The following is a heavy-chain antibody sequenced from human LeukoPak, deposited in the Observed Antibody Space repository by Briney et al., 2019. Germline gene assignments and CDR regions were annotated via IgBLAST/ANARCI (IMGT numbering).Heavy chain of an antibody. CDR2: INQDGSEK. J-gene: IGHJ4*02. D-gene: IGHD2-8*01. Sequence: GGSLRLSCAASRFTFSNYWMNWFPQAPGKGLEWAANINQDGSEKNYVDSVKGRFTISRDNEENSLYLQMNSLGAEETAVYYCATDGDSSRQKRFDYWGQGTLVTVSS. V-gene: IGHV3-7*01. CDR1: RFTFSNYW. CDR3: ATDGDSSRQKRFDY.